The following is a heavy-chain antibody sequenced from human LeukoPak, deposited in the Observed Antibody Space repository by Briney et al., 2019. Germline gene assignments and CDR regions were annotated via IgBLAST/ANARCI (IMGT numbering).Heavy chain of an antibody. Sequence: GGSLRLSCAASGFTFSSYAKHWVRQAPGKGLEWVAVISYDGSNKYYADSVKGRFTVSRDDSKNTLYLQMDSLRAEDTAVYYCARGGLQFADYWGQGTLVTVSS. CDR1: GFTFSSYA. J-gene: IGHJ4*02. CDR3: ARGGLQFADY. V-gene: IGHV3-30-3*01. CDR2: ISYDGSNK. D-gene: IGHD5-24*01.